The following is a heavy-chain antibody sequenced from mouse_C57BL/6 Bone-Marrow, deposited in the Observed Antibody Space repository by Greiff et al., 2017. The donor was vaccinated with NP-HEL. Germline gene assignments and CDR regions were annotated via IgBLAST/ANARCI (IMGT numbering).Heavy chain of an antibody. CDR2: IFPGSGST. Sequence: VQLQESGAELMKPGASVKLSCKATGYTFTGYWIEWVKQRPGHGLEWIGEIFPGSGSTNYNEKFKGKATFTADTSSNTAYMQLSSLTTEDSAIYYWAPLIYYDDWYFDVWGTGTPVTVSA. D-gene: IGHD2-4*01. V-gene: IGHV1-9*01. CDR1: GYTFTGYW. CDR3: APLIYYDDWYFDV. J-gene: IGHJ1*03.